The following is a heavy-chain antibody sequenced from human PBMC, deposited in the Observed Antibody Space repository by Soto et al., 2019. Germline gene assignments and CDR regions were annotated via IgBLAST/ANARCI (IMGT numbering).Heavy chain of an antibody. CDR1: GYPVLAYN. CDR3: ARGGGVGVAGSAAFDM. J-gene: IGHJ3*02. V-gene: IGHV1-2*02. D-gene: IGHD3-3*01. Sequence: QLHLVQSGPVVKKPGASVTVSCSASGYPVLAYNLHGVRQAPGRGLEWLGGINPATGAAKYTQTFQGRVTMTRDTSTSTVFMELSGLTSEDTAVFYCARGGGVGVAGSAAFDMWGQGTLVTVSS. CDR2: INPATGAA.